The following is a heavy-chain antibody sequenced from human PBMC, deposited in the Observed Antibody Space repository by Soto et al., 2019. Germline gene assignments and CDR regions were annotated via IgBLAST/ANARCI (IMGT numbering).Heavy chain of an antibody. V-gene: IGHV4-31*03. CDR3: ARGILSLISDYYYYGMDV. D-gene: IGHD3-3*01. CDR1: GDAIYIGGYY. Sequence: PSETLSLTCTVSGDAIYIGGYYWTWIRQHPGKGLEWIGYIYHTGKTYYNPSLESRVTMSVDTSKNQFSLKLASVTAADTAVYYCARGILSLISDYYYYGMDVWGQGTTVTVSS. CDR2: IYHTGKT. J-gene: IGHJ6*02.